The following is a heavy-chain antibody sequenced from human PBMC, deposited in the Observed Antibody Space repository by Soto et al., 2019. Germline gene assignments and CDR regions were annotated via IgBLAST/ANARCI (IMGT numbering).Heavy chain of an antibody. J-gene: IGHJ3*02. V-gene: IGHV4-59*01. CDR2: IYDSGTT. CDR1: GGSMSGYY. Sequence: QVQLQESGPGLEKASETLSLTCTVSGGSMSGYYWSWIRQPPGKGLEWIGFIYDSGTTNYIPSLNSRGTISIDTSKNQFSLKLTSVTAADTAVYYCARGSHIVVVPAVRGAFDIWGQGTMITVPS. D-gene: IGHD2-21*02. CDR3: ARGSHIVVVPAVRGAFDI.